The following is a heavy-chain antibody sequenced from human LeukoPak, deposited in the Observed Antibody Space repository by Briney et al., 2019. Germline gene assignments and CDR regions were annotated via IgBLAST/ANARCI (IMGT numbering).Heavy chain of an antibody. V-gene: IGHV4-4*02. J-gene: IGHJ4*02. CDR3: ARDQGAVAATTFFDY. Sequence: PSGTLSLTCVVSGGSINSDNWWSWVRQPPGKGLEWIGEIYHSGKTKYNSSLKSRVTISVDNSRDQFSLKLTSVTAADTAVYYCARDQGAVAATTFFDYWGQGTLVTVSS. D-gene: IGHD6-19*01. CDR1: GGSINSDNW. CDR2: IYHSGKT.